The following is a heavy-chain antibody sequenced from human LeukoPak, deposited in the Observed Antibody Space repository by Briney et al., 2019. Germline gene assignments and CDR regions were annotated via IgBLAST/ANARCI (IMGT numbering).Heavy chain of an antibody. CDR2: ISSSGSDI. V-gene: IGHV3-48*03. CDR1: GFTFSNYE. J-gene: IGHJ4*02. D-gene: IGHD4-23*01. Sequence: GGSLRLSCAASGFTFSNYEMHWVRQAPGKGLEWVSYISSSGSDIYYADSVKGRFTISRDNAKNSLYLHMNSLRAEDTAVYYCARDYGGSSPFDYWGQGTLVTVSS. CDR3: ARDYGGSSPFDY.